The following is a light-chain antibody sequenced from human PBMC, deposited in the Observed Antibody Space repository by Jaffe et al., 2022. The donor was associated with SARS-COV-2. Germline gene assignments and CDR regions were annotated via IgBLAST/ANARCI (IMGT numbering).Light chain of an antibody. CDR2: GIS. Sequence: EIVLTQSPGTLSLSPGERATLSCRASQSLSASYLAWYQQKPGQAPRLLIYGISSRATGVPDRFSGSGSETDFTLTISRLEAEDFAVYYCQQYGNSPFFGQGTKLEIK. J-gene: IGKJ2*01. CDR1: QSLSASY. CDR3: QQYGNSPF. V-gene: IGKV3-20*01.